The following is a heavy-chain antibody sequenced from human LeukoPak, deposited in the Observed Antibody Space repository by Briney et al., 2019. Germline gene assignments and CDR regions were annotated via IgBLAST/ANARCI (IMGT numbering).Heavy chain of an antibody. V-gene: IGHV4-59*01. J-gene: IGHJ3*02. Sequence: SETLSLTCTVSGGPISSYYWSWIRQPPGKGLEWIGYIYYSGSTNYNPSLKSRVTISVDTSKNQFSLKLSSVTAADTAVYYCARDPRCSGGSCYAADAFDIWGQGTMVTVSS. CDR1: GGPISSYY. CDR2: IYYSGST. CDR3: ARDPRCSGGSCYAADAFDI. D-gene: IGHD2-15*01.